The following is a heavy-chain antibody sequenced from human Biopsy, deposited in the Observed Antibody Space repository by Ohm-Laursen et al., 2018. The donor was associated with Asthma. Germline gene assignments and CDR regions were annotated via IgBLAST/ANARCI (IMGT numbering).Heavy chain of an antibody. V-gene: IGHV3-30*04. Sequence: SLRLSCAASGFTFDNYTMHWVRQAQGKGLERVTIISYDGRNTYYADSVVGRFTISRDNSKNTLFLQMSSLRPEDTAVYYCARGGLHYYEYYGMDVWGQGTTVTVSS. D-gene: IGHD2-21*02. CDR3: ARGGLHYYEYYGMDV. CDR2: ISYDGRNT. CDR1: GFTFDNYT. J-gene: IGHJ6*02.